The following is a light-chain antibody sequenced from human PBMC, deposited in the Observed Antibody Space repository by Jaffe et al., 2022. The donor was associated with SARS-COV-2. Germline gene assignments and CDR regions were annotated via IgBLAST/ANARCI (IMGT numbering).Light chain of an antibody. CDR1: QTVSGNY. Sequence: EIVLTQSPGTLSLSPGERATLSCWASQTVSGNYLAWYQQRPGQAPRLLVYAASSRANGIPDRFRGSGSGTDFFLTITSLEPEDVAVYYCQQYGSSPRTFGQGTKVEVK. J-gene: IGKJ1*01. CDR3: QQYGSSPRT. V-gene: IGKV3-20*01. CDR2: AAS.